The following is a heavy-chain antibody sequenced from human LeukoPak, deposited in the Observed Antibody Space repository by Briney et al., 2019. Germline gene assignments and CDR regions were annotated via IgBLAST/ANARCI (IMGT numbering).Heavy chain of an antibody. CDR3: ARVIVGATAAFDI. J-gene: IGHJ3*02. CDR1: GFTFSSYS. V-gene: IGHV3-21*01. CDR2: ISSSSSYI. Sequence: PGGSLRLSCAASGFTFSSYSMNWVRQAPGKGLEWVSSISSSSSYIYYADSVKGRFTISRDNAKNSLYLQMNSLRAEDTAVYYYARVIVGATAAFDIWGQGTMVTVSS. D-gene: IGHD1-26*01.